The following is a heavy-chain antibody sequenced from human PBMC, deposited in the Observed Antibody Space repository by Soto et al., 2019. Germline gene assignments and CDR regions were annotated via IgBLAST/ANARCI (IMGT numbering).Heavy chain of an antibody. CDR3: TTVRCIVGATKFDY. Sequence: GGSLRLSCAASGFTFSNAWMSWVRQAPGKGLEWVGRIKSKTDGGTTDYAAPVKGRFTISRDDSKNTLYLQMNSLKTEDTAVYYCTTVRCIVGATKFDYWAREPRPPSPQ. CDR2: IKSKTDGGTT. V-gene: IGHV3-15*01. J-gene: IGHJ4*02. D-gene: IGHD1-26*01. CDR1: GFTFSNAW.